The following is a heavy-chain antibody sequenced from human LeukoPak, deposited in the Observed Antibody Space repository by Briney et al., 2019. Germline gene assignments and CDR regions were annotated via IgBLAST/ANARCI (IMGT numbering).Heavy chain of an antibody. D-gene: IGHD3-3*01. CDR1: GYTLTGYY. J-gene: IGHJ5*02. CDR2: INPNSGGT. V-gene: IGHV1-2*06. CDR3: ARDPRAPGLRFLEWLSPNWFDP. Sequence: ASVKVSCKASGYTLTGYYMHWVRQAPGQGLEWMGRINPNSGGTNYAQKFQGRVTMTRDTSISTAYMELSRLRSDDTAVYYCARDPRAPGLRFLEWLSPNWFDPWGQGTLVTVSS.